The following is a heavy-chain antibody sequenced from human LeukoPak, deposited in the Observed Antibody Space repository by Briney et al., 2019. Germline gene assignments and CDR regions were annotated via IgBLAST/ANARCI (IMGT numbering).Heavy chain of an antibody. J-gene: IGHJ5*02. Sequence: SSETLCLTCAVYGGSFSGYYWSWIRQPPGKGLEWIGEINHSGSTNYNPSLKSRVTISVDTSKNQFSLKLSSVTAADTAVYYCARDPRSPVVAATGFDPWGQGTLVTVSS. CDR3: ARDPRSPVVAATGFDP. D-gene: IGHD2-15*01. CDR2: INHSGST. CDR1: GGSFSGYY. V-gene: IGHV4-34*01.